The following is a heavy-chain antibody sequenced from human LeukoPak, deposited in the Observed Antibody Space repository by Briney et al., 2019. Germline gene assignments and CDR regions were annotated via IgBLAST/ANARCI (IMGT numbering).Heavy chain of an antibody. J-gene: IGHJ6*03. Sequence: ASVKVSCKASGYTFTGYYMHWVRQAPGQGLEWMGWINPNSGGTNYAQKFQGRVTMTRDTSISTAYMELSRLRSDDTAVYYCARGAAAALRDYYYYYYMDVWGKGTTVTVSS. CDR1: GYTFTGYY. D-gene: IGHD6-13*01. CDR3: ARGAAAALRDYYYYYYMDV. V-gene: IGHV1-2*02. CDR2: INPNSGGT.